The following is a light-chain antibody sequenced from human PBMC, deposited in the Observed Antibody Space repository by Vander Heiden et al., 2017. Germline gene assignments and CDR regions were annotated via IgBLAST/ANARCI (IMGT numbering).Light chain of an antibody. CDR3: CSYAESNTVI. Sequence: QSALTQPASVSASPGQSITISCTGTSSDVGSYNLVSWYQQHPGKAPKLMIYEVSKRPSGVSNRFSGSKSGNTASLTISGIQAEDEADYYCCSYAESNTVIFGGGTKLTVL. CDR1: SSDVGSYNL. V-gene: IGLV2-23*02. J-gene: IGLJ2*01. CDR2: EVS.